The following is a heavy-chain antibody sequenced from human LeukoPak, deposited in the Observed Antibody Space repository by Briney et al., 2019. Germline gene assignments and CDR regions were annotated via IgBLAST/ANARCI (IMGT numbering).Heavy chain of an antibody. D-gene: IGHD5-12*01. CDR3: ARDWAMID. CDR1: GFIFSSHS. V-gene: IGHV3-48*01. CDR2: ISGSSTSGSSSFI. Sequence: GKSLRLSCAASGFIFSSHSMNWVRQAPGKGPEWLSYISGSSTSGSSSFIYYADSVKGRFTISRDNAKNSLYLQMKGLRVEDTAVYYCARDWAMIDWGQGTLVTVSS. J-gene: IGHJ4*02.